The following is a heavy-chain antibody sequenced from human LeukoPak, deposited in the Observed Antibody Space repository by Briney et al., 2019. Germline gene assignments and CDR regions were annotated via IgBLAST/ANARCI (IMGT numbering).Heavy chain of an antibody. V-gene: IGHV3-21*01. D-gene: IGHD3-3*01. J-gene: IGHJ4*02. CDR1: GFTFSSHA. Sequence: GGSLRLSCAASGFTFSSHAMTWVRQAPGQGLEWVSSISETSSHTFYADSVKGRFTISRDNAKNSLYLQMNSLRAEDTAVYYCARDLERITIFGVVVGLWGQGTLVTVSS. CDR3: ARDLERITIFGVVVGL. CDR2: ISETSSHT.